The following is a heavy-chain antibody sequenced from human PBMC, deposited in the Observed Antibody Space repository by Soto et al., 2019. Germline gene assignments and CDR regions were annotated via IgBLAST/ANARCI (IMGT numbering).Heavy chain of an antibody. CDR1: CGSISSGGYS. V-gene: IGHV4-30-2*01. CDR3: ARGGDYAGDAFDI. Sequence: TLSLTCAVSCGSISSGGYSGSWIGQPPGKGLEWIGYFYHSGSTYYNPSLKSRVTISVDRSKNQFSLKLSSVTAADTAVYYCARGGDYAGDAFDIWGQGTMVT. D-gene: IGHD4-17*01. J-gene: IGHJ3*02. CDR2: FYHSGST.